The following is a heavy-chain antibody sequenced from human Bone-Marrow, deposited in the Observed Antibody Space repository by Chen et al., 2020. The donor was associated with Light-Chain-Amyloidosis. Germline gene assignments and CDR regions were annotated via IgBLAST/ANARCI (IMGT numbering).Heavy chain of an antibody. CDR1: GFTFSGYV. CDR3: ARDRVVRFLGPGFDI. Sequence: EVHLVDSGGGSVQPGGSLRLSCVASGFTFSGYVMSWVRQAPGKGLEWVSSISGSGGDTYYADSVKGRFIISRDNSKSTLYLQMNSLRAEDTAVYYCARDRVVRFLGPGFDIWGQGTMVTVSS. D-gene: IGHD3-3*01. CDR2: ISGSGGDT. V-gene: IGHV3-23*04. J-gene: IGHJ3*02.